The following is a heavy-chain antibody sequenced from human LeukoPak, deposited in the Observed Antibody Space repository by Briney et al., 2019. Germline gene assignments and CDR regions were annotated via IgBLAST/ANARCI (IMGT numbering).Heavy chain of an antibody. CDR1: GGTFSTYS. CDR3: ARYFDWASRLNFDY. D-gene: IGHD3-9*01. CDR2: ISAYNGDT. V-gene: IGHV1-18*01. Sequence: ASVKVSCKSSGGTFSTYSISWVRQAPGQGLEWMGWISAYNGDTNYAQKLQGRVTMTTDTSTSTAYMGLRSLRSDDTAVYYCARYFDWASRLNFDYWGQGTLVTVSS. J-gene: IGHJ4*02.